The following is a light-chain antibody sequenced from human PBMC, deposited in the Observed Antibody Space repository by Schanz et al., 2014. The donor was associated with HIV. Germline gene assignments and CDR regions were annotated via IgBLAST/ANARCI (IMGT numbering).Light chain of an antibody. CDR2: DVT. J-gene: IGLJ1*01. CDR1: SNDVGTYDF. CDR3: SSYTSISTLV. V-gene: IGLV2-14*03. Sequence: QSALTQPASVSGSPGQSVTISCSGSSNDVGTYDFVSWYQQHPGKAPILIIYDVTNRPSGISDRFSGSKSGNTASLTISGLQAEDEADYYCSSYTSISTLVFGTGTKLTVL.